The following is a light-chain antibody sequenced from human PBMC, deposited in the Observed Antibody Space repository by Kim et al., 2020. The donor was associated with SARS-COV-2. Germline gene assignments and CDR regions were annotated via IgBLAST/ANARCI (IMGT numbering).Light chain of an antibody. Sequence: DIQMTQSPSTLSASIGDRVTITCRASQSIGSWLAWYQQKPGKAPQLLMSAASSLESEVPSRFSGSGSETNFTLTISSLQPDDFATYYCQQYSSSYPTFGQGTKVDIK. J-gene: IGKJ1*01. CDR1: QSIGSW. CDR2: AAS. V-gene: IGKV1-5*01. CDR3: QQYSSSYPT.